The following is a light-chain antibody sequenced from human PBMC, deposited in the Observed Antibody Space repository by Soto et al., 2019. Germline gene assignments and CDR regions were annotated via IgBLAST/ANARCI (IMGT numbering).Light chain of an antibody. CDR1: SSNIGSNT. J-gene: IGLJ3*02. Sequence: QSALTQPPSASGTAGQRITISCSGSSSNIGSNTVNWYQHLPGTAPQPLMHINDERPSGVPDRFSGSKSGTSASLAISGLQSEDEADYYCASWDDNGYWVFGGGTQLTVL. CDR2: IND. V-gene: IGLV1-44*01. CDR3: ASWDDNGYWV.